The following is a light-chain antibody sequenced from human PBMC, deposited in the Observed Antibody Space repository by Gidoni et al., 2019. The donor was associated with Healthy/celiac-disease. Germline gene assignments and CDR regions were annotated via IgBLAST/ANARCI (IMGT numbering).Light chain of an antibody. V-gene: IGLV1-40*01. Sequence: QSVLTQPPSVSGAPGLRVTISCTGSSSNIGAGYAVHWYQQLPGTAPKLLIYGNSNRPSGVPDRFSGSKSGTSASLAITGLQAEDEADYYCQSYGSSLSGSYVFGTGTKVTVL. CDR1: SSNIGAGYA. J-gene: IGLJ1*01. CDR2: GNS. CDR3: QSYGSSLSGSYV.